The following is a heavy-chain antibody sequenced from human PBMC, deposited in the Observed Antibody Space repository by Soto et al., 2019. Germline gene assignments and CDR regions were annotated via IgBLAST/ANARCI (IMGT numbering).Heavy chain of an antibody. V-gene: IGHV6-1*01. CDR1: GDSVSSNSAA. CDR3: ARGDRAVAGNNYFDY. Sequence: SQTLSLTCAISGDSVSSNSAAWNWIRQSPSRGLEWLGRTYYRSKWYNGYAVSVKSRITINPDTSKNQFSLQLNSVTPEDTAVYYCARGDRAVAGNNYFDYWGQGTLVTVSS. J-gene: IGHJ4*02. D-gene: IGHD6-19*01. CDR2: TYYRSKWYN.